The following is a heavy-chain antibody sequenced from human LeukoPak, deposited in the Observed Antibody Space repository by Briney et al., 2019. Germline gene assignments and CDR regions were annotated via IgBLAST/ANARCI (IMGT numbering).Heavy chain of an antibody. Sequence: GGSLRLSCAASGFTFSSYAMSWVRQAPGKGLEWVSAISGSGGSTYYADSVKGRFTISRDNSKNTLYLQMNSLRAEDTAVYYCAKDGRAYCGGDCRNWFDPWGQGTLVTVSS. J-gene: IGHJ5*02. V-gene: IGHV3-23*01. D-gene: IGHD2-21*01. CDR1: GFTFSSYA. CDR3: AKDGRAYCGGDCRNWFDP. CDR2: ISGSGGST.